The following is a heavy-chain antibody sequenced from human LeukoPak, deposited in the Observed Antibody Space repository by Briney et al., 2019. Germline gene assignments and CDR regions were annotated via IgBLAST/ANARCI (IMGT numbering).Heavy chain of an antibody. J-gene: IGHJ3*02. CDR3: ARSRALNCGGDCDAFDI. CDR1: GFTFSSYD. CDR2: IGTAGDT. Sequence: GGSLRLSCAASGFTFSSYDMHWVRQATGKGLEWVPAIGTAGDTYYPGSVKGRFTISRENAKNSLYLQMNSLRAGDTAVYYCARSRALNCGGDCDAFDIWGQGTMVTVSS. V-gene: IGHV3-13*01. D-gene: IGHD2-21*02.